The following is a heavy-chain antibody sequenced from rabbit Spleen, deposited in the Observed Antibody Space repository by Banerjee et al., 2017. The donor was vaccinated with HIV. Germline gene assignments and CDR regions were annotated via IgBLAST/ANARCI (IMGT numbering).Heavy chain of an antibody. CDR2: IDSGSSGFT. Sequence: QSLEESGGDLVQPEGSLTLTCTASGVSFSISSYMCWVRQAPGKGLEWIACIDSGSSGFTYFATWAKGRFTCSKTSSTTVTLQMTRLTAADTATYFCARDTSSSFSSYGMDLWGPGTLVTVS. CDR1: GVSFSISSY. V-gene: IGHV1S40*01. D-gene: IGHD1-1*01. CDR3: ARDTSSSFSSYGMDL. J-gene: IGHJ6*01.